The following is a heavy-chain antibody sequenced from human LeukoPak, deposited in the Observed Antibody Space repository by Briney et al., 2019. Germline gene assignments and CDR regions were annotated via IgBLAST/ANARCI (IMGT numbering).Heavy chain of an antibody. D-gene: IGHD1-1*01. CDR3: ANTPQLWTQFDY. CDR1: GFTFSSYG. Sequence: GGSLRLSCAASGFTFSSYGMHWVRQAPGKGLEWVAVISYDGSNKYYADSAKGRFTISRDNSKNTLYLQMNSLRAEDTAVYYCANTPQLWTQFDYWGQGTLVTVSS. J-gene: IGHJ4*02. V-gene: IGHV3-30*18. CDR2: ISYDGSNK.